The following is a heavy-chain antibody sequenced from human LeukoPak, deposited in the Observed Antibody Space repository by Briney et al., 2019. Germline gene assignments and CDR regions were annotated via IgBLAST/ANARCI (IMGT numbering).Heavy chain of an antibody. D-gene: IGHD2-2*01. CDR3: ARAGRRGVVVPAALDY. CDR2: ISYDGSNK. V-gene: IGHV3-30*04. J-gene: IGHJ4*02. CDR1: GFTFSSYA. Sequence: SGGSLRLSCAASGFTFSSYAMHWVRQAPGKGLEWVAVISYDGSNKYYADSVKGRFTISRDNSKNTLYLQMNSLRAEDTAVYYCARAGRRGVVVPAALDYWGQGTLDTVSS.